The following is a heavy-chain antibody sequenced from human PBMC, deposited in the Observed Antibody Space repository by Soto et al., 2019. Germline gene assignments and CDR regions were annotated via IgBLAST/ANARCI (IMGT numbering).Heavy chain of an antibody. Sequence: GASVKVSCKASGGTFSSYAISWVRQAPGQGLEWMGGINPNSGGTNYAQKFQGRVTMTRDTSISTAYMELSRLRSDDTAVYYCASYYYDSSGYYQRYYYYGMDVWGQGTTVTVSS. D-gene: IGHD3-22*01. V-gene: IGHV1-2*02. CDR2: INPNSGGT. J-gene: IGHJ6*02. CDR3: ASYYYDSSGYYQRYYYYGMDV. CDR1: GGTFSSYA.